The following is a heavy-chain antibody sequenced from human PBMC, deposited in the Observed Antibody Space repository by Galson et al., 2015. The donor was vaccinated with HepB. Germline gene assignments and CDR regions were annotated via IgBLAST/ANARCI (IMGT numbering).Heavy chain of an antibody. V-gene: IGHV3-33*01. CDR1: GFTFSSYG. D-gene: IGHD4-17*01. J-gene: IGHJ6*02. CDR2: IWYDGSNK. Sequence: SLRLSCAASGFTFSSYGMHWVRQAPGKGLEWVAVIWYDGSNKYYADSVKGRFTISRDNSKNTLYLQMNSLRAEDTAVYYCARDGGNDYGDYGPPSHGMDVWGQGTTVTVSS. CDR3: ARDGGNDYGDYGPPSHGMDV.